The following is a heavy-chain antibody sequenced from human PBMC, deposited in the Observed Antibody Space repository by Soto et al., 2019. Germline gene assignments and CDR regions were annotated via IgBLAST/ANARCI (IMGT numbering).Heavy chain of an antibody. CDR2: MNPNSGNT. Sequence: ASVKVSCKASGYTFTSYDINWVRQATGQGLEWMGWMNPNSGNTGYAQKFQGRVTMTRNTSISTAYMELSSLRSEDTAVYYCARSRGDIYAFDIWGQGTMVTVSS. D-gene: IGHD5-12*01. J-gene: IGHJ3*02. CDR3: ARSRGDIYAFDI. V-gene: IGHV1-8*01. CDR1: GYTFTSYD.